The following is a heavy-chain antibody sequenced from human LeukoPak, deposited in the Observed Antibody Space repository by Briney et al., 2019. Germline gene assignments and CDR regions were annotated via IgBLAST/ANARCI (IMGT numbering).Heavy chain of an antibody. CDR1: GGSISSDY. CDR2: IYYSGST. J-gene: IGHJ3*02. Sequence: PSETLSLTCTVSGGSISSDYWSWIRQPPGKGLEWIGYIYYSGSTNYNPSLKSRVTISVDTSKNQFSLKLSSVTAADTAVYYCARGYFDWLEAFDIWGQGTMVTVSS. V-gene: IGHV4-59*01. CDR3: ARGYFDWLEAFDI. D-gene: IGHD3-9*01.